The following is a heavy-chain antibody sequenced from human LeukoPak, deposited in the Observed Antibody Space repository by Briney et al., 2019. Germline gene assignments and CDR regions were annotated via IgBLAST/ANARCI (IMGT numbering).Heavy chain of an antibody. V-gene: IGHV3-30*04. CDR2: ISYDGSNK. CDR1: GFTFSSYA. J-gene: IGHJ4*02. D-gene: IGHD2-2*03. CDR3: AKDGGLWISAHWGDS. Sequence: PGRSLRLSCAASGFTFSSYAMHWVRQAPGKGLEWVAVISYDGSNKYYADSVQGRFTVSRDDSKNTLYLQMNSLRAEDTAVYYCAKDGGLWISAHWGDSWGRGTLVTVSS.